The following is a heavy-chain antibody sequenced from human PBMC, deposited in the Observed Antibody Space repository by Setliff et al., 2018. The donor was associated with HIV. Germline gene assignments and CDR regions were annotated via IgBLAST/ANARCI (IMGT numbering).Heavy chain of an antibody. J-gene: IGHJ3*02. V-gene: IGHV4-61*02. CDR2: ISTSGST. CDR3: ARLGMTTVGIGDVFDI. Sequence: PSETLSLTCAVSGGSISSGGYYWSWIRPPAGKGLEWIGRISTSGSTNYNPSLKSRVTISVDTSKNQFSLRVRYVTAADTAVYYCARLGMTTVGIGDVFDIWGQGAMVTVSS. D-gene: IGHD4-17*01. CDR1: GGSISSGGYY.